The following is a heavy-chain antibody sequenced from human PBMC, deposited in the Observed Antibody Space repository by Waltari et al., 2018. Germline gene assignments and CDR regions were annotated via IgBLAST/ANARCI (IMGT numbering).Heavy chain of an antibody. CDR1: GYTFTSYD. V-gene: IGHV1-8*03. Sequence: QVQLVQSGAEVKKPGASVKVYCKASGYTFTSYDINWLRKATGQGLEWMGWMNPNSGNTGYAQKFQGRVTITRNTSISTAYMELSSLRSEDTAVYYCARRGVGTKNWFDPWGQGTLVTVSS. J-gene: IGHJ5*02. CDR2: MNPNSGNT. D-gene: IGHD2-15*01. CDR3: ARRGVGTKNWFDP.